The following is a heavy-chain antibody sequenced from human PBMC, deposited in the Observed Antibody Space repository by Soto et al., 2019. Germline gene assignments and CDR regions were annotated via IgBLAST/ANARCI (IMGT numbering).Heavy chain of an antibody. Sequence: QVQLVESGGGVVQPGRSLRLSCAASGFTFSSYGIHWVRQAPGKGLEWVAVISYDGSNKYYADSVKGRFTISRDNSKNTLYLQMNSLRAEDTAVYYCAKDFGSGYSIGTTCDPWGQGTLVTVSS. D-gene: IGHD6-19*01. CDR2: ISYDGSNK. CDR1: GFTFSSYG. CDR3: AKDFGSGYSIGTTCDP. J-gene: IGHJ5*02. V-gene: IGHV3-30*18.